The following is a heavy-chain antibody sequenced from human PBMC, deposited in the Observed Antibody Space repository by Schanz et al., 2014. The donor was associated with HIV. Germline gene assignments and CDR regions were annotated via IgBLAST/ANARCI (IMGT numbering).Heavy chain of an antibody. V-gene: IGHV3-23*04. CDR1: GFIFSSYA. J-gene: IGHJ4*02. CDR3: ATSQGIMVATDFDY. D-gene: IGHD5-12*01. CDR2: ISGSGGST. Sequence: EVQLVESGGGLVQPGGSLRLSCAASGFIFSSYAMSWVRQAPGKGLEWVSAISGSGGSTYYTDSVKGRFTISRDNSKNTLYLQMNSLRAEDTAVYYCATSQGIMVATDFDYWGQGTLVTVSS.